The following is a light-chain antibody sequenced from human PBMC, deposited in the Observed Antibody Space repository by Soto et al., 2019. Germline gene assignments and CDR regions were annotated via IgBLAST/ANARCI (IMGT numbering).Light chain of an antibody. Sequence: ELVMTQSPATLSVSPGERATLSCRASQSINNNLAWYQQKPGQAPSLLIYGASTRSTGIPARFSGSGSGTEFTLTISRLQSEDFAVYYCQKYSNWPYTFGQGTKLEIK. CDR2: GAS. CDR3: QKYSNWPYT. V-gene: IGKV3-15*01. J-gene: IGKJ2*01. CDR1: QSINNN.